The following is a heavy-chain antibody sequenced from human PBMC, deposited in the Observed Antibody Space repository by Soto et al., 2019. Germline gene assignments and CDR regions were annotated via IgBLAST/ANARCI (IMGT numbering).Heavy chain of an antibody. J-gene: IGHJ4*02. CDR2: INAGNGNT. CDR3: ARGESVVGDY. D-gene: IGHD2-15*01. Sequence: QVQLVQSGAEEKKPGASVKVSCKASGYTFTSYAMHWVRQAPGQRLEWMGWINAGNGNTKCSQKFQDRVTITRDTSASTAYMELSSLRSEDTAVYYCARGESVVGDYWGQGTLLTVSS. CDR1: GYTFTSYA. V-gene: IGHV1-3*05.